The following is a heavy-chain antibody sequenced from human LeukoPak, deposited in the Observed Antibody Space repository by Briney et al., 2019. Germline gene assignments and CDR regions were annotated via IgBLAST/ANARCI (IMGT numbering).Heavy chain of an antibody. J-gene: IGHJ6*02. Sequence: ASVKVSCKASGYTFTSYGISWVRQAPGQGLEGMGWISAYNGNTNYAQKLQGRVTMTTDTSTSTAYMELRSLRSYDTAVYYCARDSPITMVRGAHYYYGMDVWGQGTTVTVSS. CDR1: GYTFTSYG. CDR2: ISAYNGNT. D-gene: IGHD3-10*01. V-gene: IGHV1-18*01. CDR3: ARDSPITMVRGAHYYYGMDV.